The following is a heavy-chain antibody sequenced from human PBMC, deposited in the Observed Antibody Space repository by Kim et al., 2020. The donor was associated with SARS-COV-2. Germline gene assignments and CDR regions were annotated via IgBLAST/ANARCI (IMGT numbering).Heavy chain of an antibody. J-gene: IGHJ5*02. CDR2: IYYSGST. V-gene: IGHV4-59*01. CDR1: GGSISSYY. Sequence: SETLSLTCTVSGGSISSYYWSWIRQPPGKGLEWIGYIYYSGSTNYNPSLKSRVTISVDTSKNQFSLKLSSVTAADTAVYYCARTLGVPAANDWFDPWGQGTLVTVSS. CDR3: ARTLGVPAANDWFDP. D-gene: IGHD2-2*01.